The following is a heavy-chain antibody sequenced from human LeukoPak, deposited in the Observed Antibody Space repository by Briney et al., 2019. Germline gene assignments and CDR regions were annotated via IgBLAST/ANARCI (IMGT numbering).Heavy chain of an antibody. Sequence: PGGSLRLSCAASGLTFSSRWMSWVRQAPGKGLEWVGNIQPDGSEQYPVDSVKGRFTISRDNAKKSLYLQINSLRAEDTAVYYCARVTRGGYDGYFDYWGQGTLVTVSS. V-gene: IGHV3-7*01. CDR2: IQPDGSEQ. D-gene: IGHD5-12*01. CDR1: GLTFSSRW. J-gene: IGHJ4*02. CDR3: ARVTRGGYDGYFDY.